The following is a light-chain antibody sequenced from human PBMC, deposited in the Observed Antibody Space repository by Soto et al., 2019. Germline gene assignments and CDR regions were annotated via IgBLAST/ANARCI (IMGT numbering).Light chain of an antibody. CDR3: QQYYRSSIT. V-gene: IGKV1-5*01. CDR1: QSLNNY. J-gene: IGKJ5*01. CDR2: DAS. Sequence: DIQTAQSPSALSASVGDRVAISCRASQSLNNYLAWYQQKPGKAPKLLIYDASTLEHGVPSRFSGTGSGTEFTLTISSLQPDDFATYYCQQYYRSSITFGQGTRLEIK.